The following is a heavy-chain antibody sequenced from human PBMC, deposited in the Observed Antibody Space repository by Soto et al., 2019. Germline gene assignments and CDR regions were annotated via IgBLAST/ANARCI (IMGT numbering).Heavy chain of an antibody. CDR2: ISSSSSYI. V-gene: IGHV3-21*01. J-gene: IGHJ3*02. D-gene: IGHD3-22*01. Sequence: GGSLRLSCAASGFTFSSYSMNWVRQAPGKGLEWVSSISSSSSYIYYADSVKGRFTISRDNAKNSLYLQMNSLRAEDTAVYYCARDQSLLQSAFDIWGQGTMVTVSS. CDR3: ARDQSLLQSAFDI. CDR1: GFTFSSYS.